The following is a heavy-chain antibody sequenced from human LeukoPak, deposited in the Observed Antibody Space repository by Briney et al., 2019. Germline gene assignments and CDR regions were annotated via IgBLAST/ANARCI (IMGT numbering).Heavy chain of an antibody. D-gene: IGHD5-12*01. V-gene: IGHV4-34*01. CDR3: ARVEDSGYDYRGWFDP. CDR1: GFTFSSYT. J-gene: IGHJ5*02. Sequence: GSLRLSCAVSGFTFSSYTMNWIRQPPGKGLEWIGEINHSGSTNYNPSLKSRVTISVDTSKNQFSLKVSSVTAADTAVYYCARVEDSGYDYRGWFDPWGQGTLVTVSS. CDR2: INHSGST.